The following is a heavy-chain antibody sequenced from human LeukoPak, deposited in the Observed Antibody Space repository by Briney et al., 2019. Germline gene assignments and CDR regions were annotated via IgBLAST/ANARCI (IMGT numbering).Heavy chain of an antibody. V-gene: IGHV4-39*07. CDR1: GDSISGSSYY. Sequence: SETLSLSCTVSGDSISGSSYYWGWIRQPPGKGLEWIATIYYSGSAYYNPSLKSRVTISVDTSKNQFSLSLSSVTAADTATYYCARLSSTVTGHFDYWGQGALVTVSS. CDR2: IYYSGSA. J-gene: IGHJ4*02. D-gene: IGHD6-19*01. CDR3: ARLSSTVTGHFDY.